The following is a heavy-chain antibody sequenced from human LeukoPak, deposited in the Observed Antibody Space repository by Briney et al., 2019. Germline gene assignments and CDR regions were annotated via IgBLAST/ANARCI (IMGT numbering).Heavy chain of an antibody. CDR2: IYYSGST. CDR3: ARHVGYYSDSSGSNTWGFDP. Sequence: SETLSLTCTVSGGSISSYYWSWIRQPPGKGLEWIGYIYYSGSTNYNPSLKSRVTISVDTSKNQFSLKLSSVTAADTAMYYCARHVGYYSDSSGSNTWGFDPWGQGTLVTVSS. D-gene: IGHD3-22*01. J-gene: IGHJ5*02. V-gene: IGHV4-59*08. CDR1: GGSISSYY.